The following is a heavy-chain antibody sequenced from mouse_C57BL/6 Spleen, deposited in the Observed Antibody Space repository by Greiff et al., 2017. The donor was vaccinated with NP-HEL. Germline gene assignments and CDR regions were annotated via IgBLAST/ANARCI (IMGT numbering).Heavy chain of an antibody. Sequence: VQRVESGPGLVQPSQSLSITCTVSGFSLTSYGVHWVRQSPGKGLEWLGVIWSGGSTDYNAAFISRLSISKDSSKSQVFFKMNSLQADDTAIYYCACITTVVNAMDYWGQGTSVTVSS. CDR1: GFSLTSYG. D-gene: IGHD1-1*01. J-gene: IGHJ4*01. V-gene: IGHV2-2*01. CDR2: IWSGGST. CDR3: ACITTVVNAMDY.